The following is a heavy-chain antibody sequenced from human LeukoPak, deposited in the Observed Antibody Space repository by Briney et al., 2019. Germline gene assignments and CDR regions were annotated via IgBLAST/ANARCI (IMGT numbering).Heavy chain of an antibody. CDR2: INPNSGGT. CDR3: ARGIVVVPAAMRWWFDP. J-gene: IGHJ5*02. D-gene: IGHD2-2*01. Sequence: GASVKVSCKASGYTFTGYYMHWVRQAPGQGLEWMGWINPNSGGTSYAQKFQGRVTMTRDTSISTAYMELSRLRSDDTAVYYCARGIVVVPAAMRWWFDPWGQGTLVTVSS. CDR1: GYTFTGYY. V-gene: IGHV1-2*02.